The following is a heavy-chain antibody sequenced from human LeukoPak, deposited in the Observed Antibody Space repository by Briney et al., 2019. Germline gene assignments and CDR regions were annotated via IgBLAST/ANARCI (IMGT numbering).Heavy chain of an antibody. CDR3: ARSNSGWSNWFDP. Sequence: ASVTVSCKASGYTFTGYYMHWVRQAPGQGLEWMGWINPNSGGTNYAQKFQGRVTMTRDTSISTAYMELSRLRSDDTAVYYCARSNSGWSNWFDPWGQGTLVTVSS. D-gene: IGHD6-19*01. CDR2: INPNSGGT. V-gene: IGHV1-2*02. CDR1: GYTFTGYY. J-gene: IGHJ5*02.